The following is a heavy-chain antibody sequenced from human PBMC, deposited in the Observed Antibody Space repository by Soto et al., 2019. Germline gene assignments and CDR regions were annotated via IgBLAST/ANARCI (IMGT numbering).Heavy chain of an antibody. V-gene: IGHV3-23*01. CDR3: AKGHPGGSCYSGLDC. J-gene: IGHJ4*02. Sequence: PGGSLRLSCAASGFTFSSCAMTRVRQAPGKGLEWVLCISGSGDTTYYADSVKGRFTISRDTSKNTVYLQMNSLRADDTAVYYCAKGHPGGSCYSGLDCWGQGTLVTVSS. CDR2: ISGSGDTT. CDR1: GFTFSSCA. D-gene: IGHD2-15*01.